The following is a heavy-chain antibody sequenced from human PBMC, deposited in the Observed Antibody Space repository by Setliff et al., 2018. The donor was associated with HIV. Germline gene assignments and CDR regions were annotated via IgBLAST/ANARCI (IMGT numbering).Heavy chain of an antibody. CDR2: ISAYNGNT. J-gene: IGHJ3*02. D-gene: IGHD5-12*01. CDR3: ARDGGYSVHQWFGDAFDI. Sequence: ASVKVSCKASGYSFTRYGISWVRQAPGQGLEWMGWISAYNGNTNYAQKLQGRVTMTTDTSTSAAYMELRSLRSDDTAVYYCARDGGYSVHQWFGDAFDIWGQGTMVTVSS. V-gene: IGHV1-18*01. CDR1: GYSFTRYG.